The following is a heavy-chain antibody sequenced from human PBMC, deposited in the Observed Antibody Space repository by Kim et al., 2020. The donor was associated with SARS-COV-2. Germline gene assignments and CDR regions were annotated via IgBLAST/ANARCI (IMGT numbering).Heavy chain of an antibody. V-gene: IGHV4-59*08. CDR3: ARLGSVDY. Sequence: SGSTNYNHSLKCRVTISVDTSKNQFSLKLSSVNAADTAVYYCARLGSVDYWGQGTLVTVSS. J-gene: IGHJ4*02. CDR2: SGST. D-gene: IGHD2-15*01.